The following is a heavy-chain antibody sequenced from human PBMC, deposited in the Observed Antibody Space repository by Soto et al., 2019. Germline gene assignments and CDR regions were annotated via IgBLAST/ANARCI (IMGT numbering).Heavy chain of an antibody. CDR2: IIPIFGTA. D-gene: IGHD3-22*01. CDR3: ARGTYYYDSSGYYYWTAVDY. V-gene: IGHV1-69*13. J-gene: IGHJ4*02. CDR1: GGTFSSYA. Sequence: ASVKVSCKASGGTFSSYAISWVRQAPGQGLEWMGGIIPIFGTANYAQKFQGRVTITADESTSTAYMELSSLRPEDTAVYYCARGTYYYDSSGYYYWTAVDYWGQGTLVTVSS.